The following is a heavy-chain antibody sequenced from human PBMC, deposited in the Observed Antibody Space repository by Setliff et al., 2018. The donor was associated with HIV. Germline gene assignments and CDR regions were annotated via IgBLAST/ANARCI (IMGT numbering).Heavy chain of an antibody. J-gene: IGHJ5*02. D-gene: IGHD3-22*01. CDR3: ASRIYYYDESRVLREEGFVP. CDR2: IYHTGRT. CDR1: GGYRDNNKYY. V-gene: IGHV4-39*01. Sequence: PSETLSLTCSVSGGYRDNNKYYWTWIRQPPGKGLEWTGSIYHTGRTYYNRSLESRLTISIDTSKNQFSLKLTSVTAADTAMYYCASRIYYYDESRVLREEGFVPWGQGTLVTVSS.